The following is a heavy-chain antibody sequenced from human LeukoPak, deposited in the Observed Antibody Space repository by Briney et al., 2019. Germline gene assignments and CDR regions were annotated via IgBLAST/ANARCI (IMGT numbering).Heavy chain of an antibody. J-gene: IGHJ4*02. CDR1: GFTFSSYA. Sequence: GRSLRLSCAASGFTFSSYAMHWVRQAPGKGLEWVAVISYDGSNKYYADSVKGRFTISRDNSKNTLYLQMNSPRAEDTAVYYCARDRSGWNDYWGQGTLVTVSS. D-gene: IGHD6-19*01. CDR3: ARDRSGWNDY. CDR2: ISYDGSNK. V-gene: IGHV3-30*04.